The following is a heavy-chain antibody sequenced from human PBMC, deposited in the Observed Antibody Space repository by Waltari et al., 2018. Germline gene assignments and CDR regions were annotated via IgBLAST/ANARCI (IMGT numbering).Heavy chain of an antibody. Sequence: QVQLVQSGAEVKKPGASVNVSCKPSGFTFSVYYLHWVRQAPGQGPEWMGWINPYSGGTLYEQKFQGRVTMTRDSSINTVYIELSKLTSDDTAIYYCAKDRGAGGNSGPNDYWGQGTLVTVSS. CDR2: INPYSGGT. CDR3: AKDRGAGGNSGPNDY. V-gene: IGHV1-2*02. J-gene: IGHJ4*02. CDR1: GFTFSVYY. D-gene: IGHD3-10*01.